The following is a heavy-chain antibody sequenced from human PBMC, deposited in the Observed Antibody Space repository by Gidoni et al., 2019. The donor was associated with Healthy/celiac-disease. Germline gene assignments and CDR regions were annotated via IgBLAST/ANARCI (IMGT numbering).Heavy chain of an antibody. V-gene: IGHV4-59*01. Sequence: QVQLQESGPGRVKPSETPSLTCTVTGGSNSSYYWSWIRQPPGKGLEWIWYVYYSGSNNYNPSLKSRVTISVDTSKIHFSLKLSSVTAADTAVYYCARDRLFYDAFDIWGQGTMVTVSS. CDR1: GGSNSSYY. CDR3: ARDRLFYDAFDI. CDR2: VYYSGSN. J-gene: IGHJ3*02.